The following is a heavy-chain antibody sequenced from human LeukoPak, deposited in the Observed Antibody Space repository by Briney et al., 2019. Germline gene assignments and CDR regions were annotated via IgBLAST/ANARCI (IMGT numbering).Heavy chain of an antibody. CDR2: IGTGGDT. CDR3: ARDRGYDFWSGSFDL. V-gene: IGHV3-13*01. Sequence: GGSLRLSCEASGFSFNSYDMHWVRQVTGKGLEWVSAIGTGGDTCYADFVKGRFTISRENAKKSFYLEMNCLSAGDTAVYYCARDRGYDFWSGSFDLWGRGTLVTVSS. J-gene: IGHJ2*01. CDR1: GFSFNSYD. D-gene: IGHD3-3*01.